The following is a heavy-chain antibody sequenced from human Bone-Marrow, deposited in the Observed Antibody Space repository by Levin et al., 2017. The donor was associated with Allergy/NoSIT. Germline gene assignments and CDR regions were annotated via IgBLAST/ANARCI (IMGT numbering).Heavy chain of an antibody. J-gene: IGHJ6*02. CDR2: LSSPGPT. V-gene: IGHV4-39*01. Sequence: WLGRLSSPGPTSYSPSLKTRVTISLDTSKNQFSLKLTALTAADTAISYCARQAVVAPYYGMDVWGQGTTVTVSS. CDR3: ARQAVVAPYYGMDV. D-gene: IGHD3-10*01.